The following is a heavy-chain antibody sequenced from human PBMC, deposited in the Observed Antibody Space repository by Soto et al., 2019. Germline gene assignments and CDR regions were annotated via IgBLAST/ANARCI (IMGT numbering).Heavy chain of an antibody. V-gene: IGHV1-18*01. CDR3: ARGGYYDSSGARNYYFYGMNV. D-gene: IGHD3-22*01. CDR1: GYTFASYG. Sequence: QVQLVQSGAEVKKPGASVKVSCKASGYTFASYGINWVRQAPGQGLEWLGWISPYDGYTHYAQILQGRVSMTPDTPTKTAYMELRSLRSDDTAMYYCARGGYYDSSGARNYYFYGMNVWGQGTTVTVSS. J-gene: IGHJ6*02. CDR2: ISPYDGYT.